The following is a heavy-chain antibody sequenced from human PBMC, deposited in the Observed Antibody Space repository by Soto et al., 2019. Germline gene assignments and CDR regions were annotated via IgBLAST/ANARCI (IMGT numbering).Heavy chain of an antibody. CDR1: GFTFSSYG. V-gene: IGHV3-30*18. Sequence: PGGSLRLSCAASGFTFSSYGMHWVRQAPGKGLEWVAVISSDGTSRFYADSVKGRFTISRDNSKNTLYLQMNSLRAEDTAMYYCAKVRVKDYYYYAMDVWGQGTTVTGSS. CDR3: AKVRVKDYYYYAMDV. CDR2: ISSDGTSR. D-gene: IGHD4-4*01. J-gene: IGHJ6*02.